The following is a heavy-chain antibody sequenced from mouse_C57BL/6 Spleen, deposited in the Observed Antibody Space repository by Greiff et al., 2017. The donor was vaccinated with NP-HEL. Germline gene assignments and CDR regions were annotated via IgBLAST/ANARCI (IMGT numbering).Heavy chain of an antibody. CDR1: GFSLTSYG. CDR2: IWSDGNT. D-gene: IGHD3-3*01. V-gene: IGHV2-2*01. Sequence: VKLMESGPGLVQPSHCLSITCTVSGFSLTSYGVHWVRQSPGKGLEWLGAIWSDGNTDYNAAFISRLSISNDNSKGQVFNQMNGLQADDTAIDCCARKEGTGYAMDYWGQGTSVTVSS. CDR3: ARKEGTGYAMDY. J-gene: IGHJ4*01.